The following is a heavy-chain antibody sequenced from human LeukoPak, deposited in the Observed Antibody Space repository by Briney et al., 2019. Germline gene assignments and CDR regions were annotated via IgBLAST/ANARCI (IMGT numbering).Heavy chain of an antibody. CDR1: GGSISSSSYY. CDR3: ARTRSSTWYLFDY. D-gene: IGHD6-13*01. Sequence: KASETLSLTCTVSGGSISSSSYYWGWIRQPPGKGLEWIGSIYYSGSTYYNPSLKSRVTISVDTSKNQFSLILSSVTAADTAVYYCARTRSSTWYLFDYWGQGTLVTVSS. J-gene: IGHJ4*02. CDR2: IYYSGST. V-gene: IGHV4-39*07.